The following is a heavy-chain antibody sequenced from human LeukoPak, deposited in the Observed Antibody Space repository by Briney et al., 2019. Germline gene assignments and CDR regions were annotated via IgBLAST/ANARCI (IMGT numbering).Heavy chain of an antibody. V-gene: IGHV1-69*04. Sequence: SVKVSCKASGGTFSSYAISWVRQAPGQGLEWMGRIIPILGIANYAQKFQGRVTITADKSTSTAYMELSSLRSEDTAVYYCASSCSSTSCYDYWGQGTLVTVSS. D-gene: IGHD2-2*01. J-gene: IGHJ4*02. CDR1: GGTFSSYA. CDR3: ASSCSSTSCYDY. CDR2: IIPILGIA.